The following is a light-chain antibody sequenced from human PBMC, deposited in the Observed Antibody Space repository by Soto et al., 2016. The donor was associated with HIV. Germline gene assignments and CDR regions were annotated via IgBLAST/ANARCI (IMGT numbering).Light chain of an antibody. Sequence: DIQMTQSPSSLSASVGDRVTIPCRASQSITNYLNWYQHKPGKAPKLLIYAASSLQSGVPSRFSGSGSGTDFTLTISSLQPEDFATYYCQQYSSTPFTFGPGTKVDIK. J-gene: IGKJ3*01. CDR1: QSITNY. CDR2: AAS. V-gene: IGKV1-39*01. CDR3: QQYSSTPFT.